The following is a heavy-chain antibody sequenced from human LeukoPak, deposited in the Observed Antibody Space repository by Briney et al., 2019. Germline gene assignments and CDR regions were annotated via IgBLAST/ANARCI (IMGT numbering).Heavy chain of an antibody. CDR3: TRYYRGCSSFSCSYYFDY. J-gene: IGHJ4*02. CDR2: IKQDGNEE. D-gene: IGHD2-2*01. Sequence: GGSLRLSCAASGLTFSNYWMSWVRQAPGKGLEWVANIKQDGNEEYYVDSVKGRFTISRDNAKNSLYLQMNSLRVEDTAVYYCTRYYRGCSSFSCSYYFDYWGQGTLVTVSS. CDR1: GLTFSNYW. V-gene: IGHV3-7*01.